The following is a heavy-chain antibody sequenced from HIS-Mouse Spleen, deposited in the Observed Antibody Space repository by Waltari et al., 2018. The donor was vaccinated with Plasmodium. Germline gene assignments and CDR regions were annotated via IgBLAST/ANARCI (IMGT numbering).Heavy chain of an antibody. Sequence: QVQLQESGPGLVKPSETLSLTCTVSGGSISSYYWSWIRQPAGKGLEWSGRIYTSGSTNHHPSLKSRVTMSVDTSKNQFSLKLSSVTAADTAVYYCARTIITMIDAFDIWGQGTMVTVSS. D-gene: IGHD3-22*01. V-gene: IGHV4-4*07. CDR3: ARTIITMIDAFDI. CDR2: IYTSGST. CDR1: GGSISSYY. J-gene: IGHJ3*02.